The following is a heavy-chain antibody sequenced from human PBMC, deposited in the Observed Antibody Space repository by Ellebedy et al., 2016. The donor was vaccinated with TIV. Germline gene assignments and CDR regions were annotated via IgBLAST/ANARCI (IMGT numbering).Heavy chain of an antibody. J-gene: IGHJ5*02. V-gene: IGHV4-39*07. Sequence: SETLSLTXTVSGGTINTSSYYWSWIRQPPGKGLEWIGGIFYRGTAYYNPSLESRVTISVDTSKNQFSLHLRSRTAADTAVYYCARDGARQFFGRWGQGILVSVSS. D-gene: IGHD3-16*01. CDR2: IFYRGTA. CDR1: GGTINTSSYY. CDR3: ARDGARQFFGR.